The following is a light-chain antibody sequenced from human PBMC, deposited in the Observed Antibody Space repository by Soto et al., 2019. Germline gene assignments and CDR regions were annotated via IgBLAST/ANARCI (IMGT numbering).Light chain of an antibody. CDR2: AAS. V-gene: IGKV1-39*01. J-gene: IGKJ2*01. CDR1: QSISSY. Sequence: DIQMTQSPSSLSASVGDRVTITCRASQSISSYLTWYQQKPGKAPKLLLYAASSLQSGVPSRFSGSGSGTDFTLTISSLQPEDFATYYCQHSYSTPMYTFGQGTKLEIK. CDR3: QHSYSTPMYT.